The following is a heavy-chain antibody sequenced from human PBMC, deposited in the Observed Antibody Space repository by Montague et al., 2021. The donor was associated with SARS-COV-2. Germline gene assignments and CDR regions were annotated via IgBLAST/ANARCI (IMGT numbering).Heavy chain of an antibody. D-gene: IGHD2-2*01. V-gene: IGHV4-34*01. Sequence: SETLSLTCAVYGGPFSGYYWSWIRQPPGKGLEWIGEINHSGSTNYNLSLKSRVTISVDTSKNQFSLKLSSVTAADTAVYYCARARQDVVVPTLGIGAYYYYYYMDVWGKGTTVTVSS. CDR1: GGPFSGYY. J-gene: IGHJ6*03. CDR3: ARARQDVVVPTLGIGAYYYYYYMDV. CDR2: INHSGST.